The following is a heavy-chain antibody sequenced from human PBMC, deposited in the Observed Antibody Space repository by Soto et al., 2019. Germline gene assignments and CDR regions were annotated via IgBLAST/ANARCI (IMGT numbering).Heavy chain of an antibody. CDR1: GYSFTGYW. V-gene: IGHV5-51*01. Sequence: GESLKISCNGSGYSFTGYWICWVRQMPGKGLEWMGIIYPGDSDSRYSTSFQGQVTMSVDKSISTAYLQWSSLKASDTAMYYCARRGRWLQRHFDYWGQGTLVTVSS. J-gene: IGHJ4*02. CDR2: IYPGDSDS. CDR3: ARRGRWLQRHFDY. D-gene: IGHD5-18*01.